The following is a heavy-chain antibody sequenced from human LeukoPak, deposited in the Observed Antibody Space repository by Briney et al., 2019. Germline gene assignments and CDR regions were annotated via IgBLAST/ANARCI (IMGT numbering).Heavy chain of an antibody. CDR3: ASTIGVAMGNWFDP. J-gene: IGHJ5*02. D-gene: IGHD3-3*02. CDR1: GYTLTELS. CDR2: FDPEDGET. V-gene: IGHV1-24*01. Sequence: GASVKVSCKVSGYTLTELSMHWVRQAPGKGLEWMGGFDPEDGETIYAQKFQGRVTMTEDTSTDTAYMELSSLRSEDTAVYYCASTIGVAMGNWFDPWGQGTLVTVSS.